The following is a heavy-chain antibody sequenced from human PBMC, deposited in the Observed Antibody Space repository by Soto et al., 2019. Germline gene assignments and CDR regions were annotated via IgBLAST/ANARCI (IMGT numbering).Heavy chain of an antibody. Sequence: PSETLSLTCTVSGGSISSGDYYWSWIRQPPGKGLEWIGYIYYSGRTYYNPSLKSRVTISVDTSKNQFSLKLSSVTAADTAVYYCARDHYSSSWIKETYNWFDPWGQGTLVTVSS. CDR3: ARDHYSSSWIKETYNWFDP. D-gene: IGHD6-13*01. J-gene: IGHJ5*02. V-gene: IGHV4-30-4*01. CDR2: IYYSGRT. CDR1: GGSISSGDYY.